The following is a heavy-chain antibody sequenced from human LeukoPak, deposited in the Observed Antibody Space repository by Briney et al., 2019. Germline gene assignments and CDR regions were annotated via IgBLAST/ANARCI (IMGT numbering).Heavy chain of an antibody. D-gene: IGHD2/OR15-2a*01. CDR2: ISSSGSTI. J-gene: IGHJ6*02. CDR3: ARDLSTGSYYYYGMDV. CDR1: GFTFSDYS. V-gene: IGHV3-11*01. Sequence: PGGSLRLSCAASGFTFSDYSMSWIRQAPGKGLEWVSYISSSGSTIYYADSVKGRFTISRDNAKNSLYLQMNSLRAEDTAVYYCARDLSTGSYYYYGMDVWGQGTTVTVPS.